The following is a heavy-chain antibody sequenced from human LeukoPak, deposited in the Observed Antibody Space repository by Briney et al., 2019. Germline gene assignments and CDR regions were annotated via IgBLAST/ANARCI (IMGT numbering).Heavy chain of an antibody. Sequence: GGSLTLSCAASGFTFSNAWMSWVRQAPGKGLEWVGRIKSKTDGGTTGYAAPVKGRFTISRDDSKNTLYLQMNSLKTEDTAVYYCTTDRPKRYYYDSSGYYYRDYWGQGTLVTVSS. D-gene: IGHD3-22*01. CDR3: TTDRPKRYYYDSSGYYYRDY. V-gene: IGHV3-15*01. J-gene: IGHJ4*02. CDR1: GFTFSNAW. CDR2: IKSKTDGGTT.